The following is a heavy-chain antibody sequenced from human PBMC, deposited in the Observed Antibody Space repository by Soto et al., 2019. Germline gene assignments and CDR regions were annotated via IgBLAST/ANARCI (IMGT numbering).Heavy chain of an antibody. CDR1: GGSFSGYY. Sequence: QVQLQQWGAGLLKPSETLSLTCAVFGGSFSGYYWSRFRQPPGKGLEWIGDINHSGSTNYNPSLKSRVTMSVDTSNKQLSLKLSSVTAADTAVYYCARQAGTPTDSWGQGTLVTVSS. V-gene: IGHV4-34*01. CDR2: INHSGST. D-gene: IGHD1-1*01. J-gene: IGHJ4*02. CDR3: ARQAGTPTDS.